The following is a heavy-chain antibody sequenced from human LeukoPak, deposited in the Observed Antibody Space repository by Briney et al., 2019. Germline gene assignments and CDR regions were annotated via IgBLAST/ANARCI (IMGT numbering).Heavy chain of an antibody. Sequence: SGPALVKPTQTLTLTCTFSGFSLTTSGMGVIWIRQPPGKALEWLARIDWDDDTYYSTSLRTRLTISKDTSRDQVVLIMTIMDPLDTATYYCARIYSSRKIDSWGQGTLVTVSS. CDR3: ARIYSSRKIDS. CDR2: IDWDDDT. V-gene: IGHV2-70*11. J-gene: IGHJ4*02. CDR1: GFSLTTSGMG. D-gene: IGHD6-13*01.